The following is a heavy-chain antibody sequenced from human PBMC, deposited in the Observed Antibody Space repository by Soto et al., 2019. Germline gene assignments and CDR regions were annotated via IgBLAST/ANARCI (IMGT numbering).Heavy chain of an antibody. J-gene: IGHJ4*02. V-gene: IGHV1-69*01. CDR2: FSPFVEAA. Sequence: QLRLVQSGAEVRKPGSSVKVSCKAPGDTFTNYAISWLRLVPGQGLEWMGGFSPFVEAADLAQMVRGRLTITADASTSTAYMDLSDLRSEDTAIYYCARGGYSNSWRFDYWGQGALITVS. CDR1: GDTFTNYA. CDR3: ARGGYSNSWRFDY. D-gene: IGHD2-21*01.